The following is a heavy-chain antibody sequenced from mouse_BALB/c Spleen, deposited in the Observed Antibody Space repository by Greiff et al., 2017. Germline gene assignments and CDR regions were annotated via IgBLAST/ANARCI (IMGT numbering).Heavy chain of an antibody. D-gene: IGHD1-1*01. CDR3: ARDYGSSHWYFDV. V-gene: IGHV1-9*01. Sequence: QVQLKQSGAELMKPGASVKISCKATGYTFSSYWIEWVKQRPGHGLEWIGEILPGSGSTNYNEKFKGKATFTADTSSNTAYMQLSSLTSEDSAVYYCARDYGSSHWYFDVWGAGTTVTVSS. J-gene: IGHJ1*01. CDR2: ILPGSGST. CDR1: GYTFSSYW.